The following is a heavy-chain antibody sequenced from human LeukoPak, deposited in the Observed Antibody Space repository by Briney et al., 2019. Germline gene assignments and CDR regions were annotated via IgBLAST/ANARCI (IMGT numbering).Heavy chain of an antibody. V-gene: IGHV3-33*01. J-gene: IGHJ6*02. CDR2: IWYDGSNK. D-gene: IGHD2/OR15-2a*01. CDR3: AREILLPPHFYYYGMDV. CDR1: GFTFSSYG. Sequence: GGSLGLSCAASGFTFSSYGMHWVRQAPGKGLEWVAVIWYDGSNKYYADSVKGRFTISRDNSKNTLYLQMNSLRAEDTAVYYCAREILLPPHFYYYGMDVWGQGTTVTVSS.